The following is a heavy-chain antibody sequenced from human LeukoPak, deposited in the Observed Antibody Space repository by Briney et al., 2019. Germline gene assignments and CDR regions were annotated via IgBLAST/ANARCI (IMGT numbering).Heavy chain of an antibody. J-gene: IGHJ3*02. D-gene: IGHD6-13*01. CDR3: AKDGKMYSSSWCFDI. CDR2: IRYDGSNK. Sequence: GGSLRLSFAASGFPFSSYGMHWVRQAPGKGLEWVAFIRYDGSNKYYADSVKGRFTISRDNSKNTLYLQMNSLRAEDTAVYYCAKDGKMYSSSWCFDIWGQGTMVTVSS. V-gene: IGHV3-30*02. CDR1: GFPFSSYG.